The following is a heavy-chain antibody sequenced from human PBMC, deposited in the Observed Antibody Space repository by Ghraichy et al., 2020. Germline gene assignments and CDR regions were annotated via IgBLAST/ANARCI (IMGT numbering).Heavy chain of an antibody. J-gene: IGHJ5*02. V-gene: IGHV4-59*01. CDR3: ASRGSGSVWFDP. CDR2: IYDSGST. Sequence: SETLSLTCTVTGASISSYSWSWIRQPPGKGLEWIGNIYDSGSTNYNPSPKSRVTMSVDTSKNHFSLTLNSVSAADTAVYHCASRGSGSVWFDPWGQGTLVTGSS. D-gene: IGHD3-10*01. CDR1: GASISSYS.